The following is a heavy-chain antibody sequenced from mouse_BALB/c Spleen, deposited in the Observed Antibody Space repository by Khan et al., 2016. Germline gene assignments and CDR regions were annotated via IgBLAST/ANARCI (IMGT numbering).Heavy chain of an antibody. CDR2: INTYTGEP. V-gene: IGHV9-1*02. D-gene: IGHD3-3*01. J-gene: IGHJ1*01. Sequence: QIQLVQSGPELKKPGETVKISCKAAGYTFTNSGMNWVKQAPGKGLKWVGWINTYTGEPTYADDFKGRFAFSLETSASTAYLQINNLKNEDMTTYFCGRGTRCRAGWNFDVWGAESTVSVCS. CDR1: GYTFTNSG. CDR3: GRGTRCRAGWNFDV.